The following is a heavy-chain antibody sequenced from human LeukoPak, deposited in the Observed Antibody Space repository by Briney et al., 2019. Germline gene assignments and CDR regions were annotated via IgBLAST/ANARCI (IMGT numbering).Heavy chain of an antibody. V-gene: IGHV4-34*01. CDR3: ARGRIAAAGIWFDP. CDR2: INHSGST. CDR1: GFPFSVYE. Sequence: GSLRLSCAVSGFPFSVYEMNWVRQPPGKGLEWIGEINHSGSTNYNPSLKSRVTISVDTSKNQFSLKLSSVTAADTAVYYCARGRIAAAGIWFDPWGQGTLVTVSS. J-gene: IGHJ5*02. D-gene: IGHD6-13*01.